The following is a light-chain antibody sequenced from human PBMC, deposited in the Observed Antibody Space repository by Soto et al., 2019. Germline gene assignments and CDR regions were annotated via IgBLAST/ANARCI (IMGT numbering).Light chain of an antibody. V-gene: IGKV1-33*01. CDR2: DAS. J-gene: IGKJ5*01. CDR3: QQYYNVPIT. Sequence: DIQMNQSPTSLSASVGDRVTITFRASQDIGNYLNWYQQRPGKAPKLLILDASSLDTGVPSRFSGSGSGTDFTFTISSLQSEDIATYYCQQYYNVPITFGQGTRLEIK. CDR1: QDIGNY.